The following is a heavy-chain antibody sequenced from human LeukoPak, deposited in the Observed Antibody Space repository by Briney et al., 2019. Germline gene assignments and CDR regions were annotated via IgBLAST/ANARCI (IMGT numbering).Heavy chain of an antibody. Sequence: HPGGSLRLSCAASGFTFSSSAMHWVRQAPGKGLEWVAVISYDGSNKYYADSVKGRFTISRDNSKNTLYLQMNSLRAEDTAVYYCARGVLRPRSNIDYWGQGTLVTVSS. V-gene: IGHV3-30*04. D-gene: IGHD5/OR15-5a*01. CDR3: ARGVLRPRSNIDY. J-gene: IGHJ4*02. CDR1: GFTFSSSA. CDR2: ISYDGSNK.